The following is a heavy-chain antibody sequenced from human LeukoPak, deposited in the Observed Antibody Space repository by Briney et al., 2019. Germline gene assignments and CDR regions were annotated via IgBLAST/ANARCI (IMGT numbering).Heavy chain of an antibody. J-gene: IGHJ4*02. CDR3: ARASSTSPGTFGK. D-gene: IGHD2-2*01. Sequence: SQTLSLTCTVSGGSITSGGYYWSWIRQHPGEGLEWIAYIYYSGTTYYNPSLKSRVIISVDTSKNQFSLKLSSVTAADTAVYYCARASSTSPGTFGKWGQGTLVTVSS. CDR2: IYYSGTT. V-gene: IGHV4-31*03. CDR1: GGSITSGGYY.